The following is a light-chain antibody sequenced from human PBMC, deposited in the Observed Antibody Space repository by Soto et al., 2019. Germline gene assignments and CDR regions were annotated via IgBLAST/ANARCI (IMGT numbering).Light chain of an antibody. Sequence: QSVLTQPPSVSGAPGQGVTISCIGSSSNIGAGYDVHWYQQLPGRAPKLLISRNSNRPSGVPDRFSASKSGASASLTITGLQPEDEADYYCQSYDTSVNGLFGGGTKVTVL. CDR3: QSYDTSVNGL. CDR1: SSNIGAGYD. CDR2: RNS. J-gene: IGLJ3*02. V-gene: IGLV1-40*01.